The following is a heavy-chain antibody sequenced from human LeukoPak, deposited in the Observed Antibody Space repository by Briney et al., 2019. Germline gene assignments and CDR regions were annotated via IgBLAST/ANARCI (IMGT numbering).Heavy chain of an antibody. CDR3: ARDINGIAAAGTFDY. D-gene: IGHD6-13*01. J-gene: IGHJ4*02. V-gene: IGHV1-46*01. CDR2: INPSGGST. Sequence: ASVKVSCKASGYTFTSYYMHWVRQAPGQGLEWMGIINPSGGSTSYAQKFQGRVTMTRDTSTGTVYMELSSLRSEDTAVYYCARDINGIAAAGTFDYWGQGTLVTVSS. CDR1: GYTFTSYY.